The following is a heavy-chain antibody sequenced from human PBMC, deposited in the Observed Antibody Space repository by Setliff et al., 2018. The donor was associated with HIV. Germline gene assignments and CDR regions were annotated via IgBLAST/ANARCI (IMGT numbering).Heavy chain of an antibody. D-gene: IGHD6-6*01. CDR3: ARRARGGLIAARGDAFDI. CDR1: GYSFTSYW. V-gene: IGHV5-51*03. CDR2: IYPGDSDT. J-gene: IGHJ3*02. Sequence: PGESLKISCKGSGYSFTSYWIGWVRQMPGKGLEWMGIIYPGDSDTIYSPSFQGQATISADKSISIAYLQWSSLKASDTAMCYCARRARGGLIAARGDAFDIWGQGTMVTVSS.